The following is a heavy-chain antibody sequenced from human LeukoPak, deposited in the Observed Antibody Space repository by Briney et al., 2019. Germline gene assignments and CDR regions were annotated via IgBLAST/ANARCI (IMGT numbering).Heavy chain of an antibody. CDR2: SNPNSGGT. V-gene: IGHV1-2*02. Sequence: ASVKVSCKASGYTFTGYYMHWVRQAPGQGLEWMGWSNPNSGGTNYAQKFQGRVTMTRDTSISTAYMELSRLRSDDTAVYYCARVLATVTTMGVYYFDYWGQGTLVTVSS. CDR1: GYTFTGYY. J-gene: IGHJ4*02. D-gene: IGHD4-17*01. CDR3: ARVLATVTTMGVYYFDY.